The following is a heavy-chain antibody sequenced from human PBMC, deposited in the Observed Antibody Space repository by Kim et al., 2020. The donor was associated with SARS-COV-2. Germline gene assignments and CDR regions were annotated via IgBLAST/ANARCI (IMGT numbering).Heavy chain of an antibody. J-gene: IGHJ3*02. V-gene: IGHV4-59*01. CDR2: IYYSGST. CDR3: ARVYYDILRGADAFDI. CDR1: GGSISSYY. D-gene: IGHD3-9*01. Sequence: SETLSLTCTVSGGSISSYYWSWIRQPPGKGLEWIGYIYYSGSTNYNPSLKSRVTISVDTSKNQFSLKLSSVTAADTAVYYCARVYYDILRGADAFDIWGQGTMVTVSS.